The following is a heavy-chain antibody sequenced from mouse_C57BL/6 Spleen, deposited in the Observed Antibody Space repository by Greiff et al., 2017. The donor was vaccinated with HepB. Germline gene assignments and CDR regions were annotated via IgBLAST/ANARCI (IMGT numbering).Heavy chain of an antibody. CDR1: GYTFTSYW. D-gene: IGHD1-1*01. J-gene: IGHJ2*01. CDR2: IDPNSGGT. Sequence: QVQLKQPGAELVKPGASVKLSCRASGYTFTSYWMHWVKQRPGRGLEWIGRIDPNSGGTKYNEKFKSKATLTVDKPSSTAYMQLSSLTSEDSAVYYCARDYYYFDYWGQGTTRTVSS. CDR3: ARDYYYFDY. V-gene: IGHV1-72*01.